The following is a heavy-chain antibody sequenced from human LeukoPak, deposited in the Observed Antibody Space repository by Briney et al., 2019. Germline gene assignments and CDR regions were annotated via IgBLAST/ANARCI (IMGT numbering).Heavy chain of an antibody. D-gene: IGHD3-10*01. Sequence: GGSLRLSCAASGFTFSSYWMSWVRQAPGKGLEWVANIKQDGSEKYYVDPVKGRFTISRDNAKNSLYLQMNSLRAEDTAVYYCARDRLPSRMSYSFHGYWGQGTLVTVSS. V-gene: IGHV3-7*01. CDR2: IKQDGSEK. CDR3: ARDRLPSRMSYSFHGY. J-gene: IGHJ4*02. CDR1: GFTFSSYW.